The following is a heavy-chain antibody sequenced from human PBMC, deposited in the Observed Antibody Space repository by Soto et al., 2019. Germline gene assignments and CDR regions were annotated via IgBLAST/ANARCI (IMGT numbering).Heavy chain of an antibody. CDR2: ISYDGSNK. Sequence: QVQLVESGGGVVQPGRSLRLSCAASGFTFSSYGMHWVRQAPGKGLEWVAVISYDGSNKYYEDSVKGRFTISRDNSKNTLYLQMNSLRADDTAVYYCAKARTVRSFAARWGQGTLVTVSS. D-gene: IGHD6-6*01. J-gene: IGHJ4*02. V-gene: IGHV3-30*18. CDR1: GFTFSSYG. CDR3: AKARTVRSFAAR.